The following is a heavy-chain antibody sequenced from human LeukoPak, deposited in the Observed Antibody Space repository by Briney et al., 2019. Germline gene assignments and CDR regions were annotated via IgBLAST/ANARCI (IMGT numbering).Heavy chain of an antibody. V-gene: IGHV3-15*01. J-gene: IGHJ6*03. CDR2: IKSKTDGGTT. Sequence: GGSLRLSCAASGFTFSNAWMSWVRQAPGKGLEWVGRIKSKTDGGTTDYAAPVKGRFTISRDDSKNTLYLQMNSLKTEDTAVYYCTRGSPFYYYYMDVWGKGTTVTISS. D-gene: IGHD3-16*01. CDR3: TRGSPFYYYYMDV. CDR1: GFTFSNAW.